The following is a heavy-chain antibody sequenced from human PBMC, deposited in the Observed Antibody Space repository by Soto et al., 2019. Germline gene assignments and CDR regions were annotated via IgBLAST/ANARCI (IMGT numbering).Heavy chain of an antibody. V-gene: IGHV3-49*05. CDR1: GFTFGDYA. CDR3: KTPTVTTTYDY. Sequence: KAGGSLRLSCTASGFTFGDYAMSWFRQAPGKGLEWVGFIRTKAYGGTTEYAASVKGRFTISRDDSKSIAYLQMNSLKTEDTAVYYCKTPTVTTTYDYWGQGTLVTVSS. D-gene: IGHD4-4*01. J-gene: IGHJ4*02. CDR2: IRTKAYGGTT.